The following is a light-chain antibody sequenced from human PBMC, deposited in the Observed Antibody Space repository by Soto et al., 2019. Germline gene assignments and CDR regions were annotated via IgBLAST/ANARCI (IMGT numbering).Light chain of an antibody. CDR1: QRVNTD. Sequence: EIVMTQSPAILSVSPGERATLSCRASQRVNTDVAWYQQKPGQAPRLLIHDAFDRATEIPARFSGSASGTEFTLTISRLQSEDFAVYYCQQYSNWPLTFGGGTKVDI. V-gene: IGKV3-15*01. CDR3: QQYSNWPLT. CDR2: DAF. J-gene: IGKJ4*01.